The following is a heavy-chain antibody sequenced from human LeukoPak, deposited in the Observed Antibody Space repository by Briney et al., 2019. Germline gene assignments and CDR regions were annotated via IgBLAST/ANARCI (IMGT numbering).Heavy chain of an antibody. CDR1: GYTFTGYY. Sequence: ASVKVSCKASGYTFTGYYMHWVRQAPGQGLEWMGWINPNSGGTNYAQKFQGWVTMTRDTSISTAYMELSRLRSDDTAVYYCARGGQLPLTRYQPLLYADYWGQGTLVTVSS. CDR2: INPNSGGT. J-gene: IGHJ4*02. CDR3: ARGGQLPLTRYQPLLYADY. V-gene: IGHV1-2*04. D-gene: IGHD2-2*02.